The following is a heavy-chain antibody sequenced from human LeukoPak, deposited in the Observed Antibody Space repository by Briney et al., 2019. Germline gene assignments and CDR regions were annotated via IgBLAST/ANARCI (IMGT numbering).Heavy chain of an antibody. Sequence: GGSLRLSCAASGFTFSSYGMHWVRQAPGKGLEWVTFMRYDGSTIYYADSVRGRFTISRDNFKDTLYLRMNSLRTEDTAVYYCAKDRSPEYSYGPFDYWGQGTLVTVSS. V-gene: IGHV3-30*02. CDR3: AKDRSPEYSYGPFDY. CDR1: GFTFSSYG. J-gene: IGHJ4*02. D-gene: IGHD5-18*01. CDR2: MRYDGSTI.